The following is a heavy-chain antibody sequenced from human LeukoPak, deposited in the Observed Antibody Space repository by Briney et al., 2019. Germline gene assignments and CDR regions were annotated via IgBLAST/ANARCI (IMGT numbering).Heavy chain of an antibody. Sequence: GGFLRLSCTASGFNFSTYALHWVRQAPGKGLDWVALISHGAINKFYSDSVKGRFTVSRDDSKDTLYLHLNTLRPEDTALYYCARRPRAYALDLWGQGTMVTVSS. J-gene: IGHJ3*01. CDR3: ARRPRAYALDL. CDR1: GFNFSTYA. D-gene: IGHD2-21*01. V-gene: IGHV3-30-3*01. CDR2: ISHGAINK.